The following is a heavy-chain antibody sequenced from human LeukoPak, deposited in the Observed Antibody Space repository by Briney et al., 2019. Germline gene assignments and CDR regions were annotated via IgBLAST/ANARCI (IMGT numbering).Heavy chain of an antibody. V-gene: IGHV4-34*01. D-gene: IGHD3-22*01. CDR3: AKVYSSSPQDAFDV. CDR1: GGPFTGYY. J-gene: IGHJ3*01. Sequence: SETLSLTCAVYGGPFTGYYWSWIRQSPDKGLEWIGEINHRGSTNYNSSLKSRLTISADTSKNQFSLHLSSVTAADTAVYYCAKVYSSSPQDAFDVWGQGTKVTVSS. CDR2: INHRGST.